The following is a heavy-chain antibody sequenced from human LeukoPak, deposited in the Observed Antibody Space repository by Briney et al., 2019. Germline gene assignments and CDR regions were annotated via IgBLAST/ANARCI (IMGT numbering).Heavy chain of an antibody. J-gene: IGHJ4*02. V-gene: IGHV3-53*01. D-gene: IGHD4-11*01. CDR2: IYSGGTT. CDR1: GFTVSSNY. CDR3: ARTMTTVTTLDY. Sequence: GGSLRLSCAASGFTVSSNYMSWVRQAPGKGLEWVSVIYSGGTTYYADSVKGRFTTSRDNSKNTLYLQMNSLRAEDTAVYYCARTMTTVTTLDYWGQGTLVTVSS.